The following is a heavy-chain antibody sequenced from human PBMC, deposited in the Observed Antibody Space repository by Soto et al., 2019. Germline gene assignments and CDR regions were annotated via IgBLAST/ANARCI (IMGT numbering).Heavy chain of an antibody. CDR1: GFTFSSYS. Sequence: GVLRLSCAASGFTFSSYSMNWVRQAPGKGLEWVSYISSSSSTIYYADSVKGRFTISRDNAKNSLYLQMNSLRAEDTAVYYCARDRPRTITMVRGVILPDAFDIWGQGTMVTVSS. J-gene: IGHJ3*02. CDR2: ISSSSSTI. CDR3: ARDRPRTITMVRGVILPDAFDI. D-gene: IGHD3-10*01. V-gene: IGHV3-48*01.